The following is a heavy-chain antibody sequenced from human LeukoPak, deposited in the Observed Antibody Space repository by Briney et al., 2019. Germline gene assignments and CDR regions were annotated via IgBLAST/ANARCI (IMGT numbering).Heavy chain of an antibody. CDR2: ITWDGGRT. J-gene: IGHJ5*02. Sequence: PGGSLRLSCAASGFTFDDYTMHWVRQAPGKGLEWVSLITWDGGRTNYADSVKGRFTISRDNSKNSLYLQMSTLRTEDTALYYCTKDGVDSGGGFDPWGQGTLVTVSS. D-gene: IGHD2-15*01. CDR3: TKDGVDSGGGFDP. V-gene: IGHV3-43*01. CDR1: GFTFDDYT.